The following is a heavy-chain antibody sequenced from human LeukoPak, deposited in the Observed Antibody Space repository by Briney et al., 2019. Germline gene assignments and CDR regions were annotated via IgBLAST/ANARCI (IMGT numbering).Heavy chain of an antibody. D-gene: IGHD3-10*01. CDR3: ARDRWFGESHLYYYYYGMDV. V-gene: IGHV3-20*04. CDR2: ISGNGGST. CDR1: GFTFDDYG. Sequence: PGGSLRLSCAGSGFTFDDYGMSWVRQAPGKGLEWVSGISGNGGSTGYADSVKGRFTIARDNAKNSLYLQMNSLRAEDTAVYYCARDRWFGESHLYYYYYGMDVWGQGTTVTVSS. J-gene: IGHJ6*02.